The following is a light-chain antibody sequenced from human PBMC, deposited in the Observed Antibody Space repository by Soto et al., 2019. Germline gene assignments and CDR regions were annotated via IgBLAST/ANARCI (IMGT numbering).Light chain of an antibody. CDR1: QSVNSN. CDR3: QQYNNWPFT. V-gene: IGKV3D-15*01. Sequence: EIMMTQSPVTLSVSPGERATLSGMASQSVNSNLAWYQQKPGQAPRLLIYGASTRATGIPASFIGNGSGTEFTLTASSLQPEDFAVYYCQQYNNWPFTFGPGTKVDIK. J-gene: IGKJ3*01. CDR2: GAS.